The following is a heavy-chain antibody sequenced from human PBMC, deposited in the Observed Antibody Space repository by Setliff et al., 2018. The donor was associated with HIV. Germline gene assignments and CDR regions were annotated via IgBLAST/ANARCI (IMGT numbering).Heavy chain of an antibody. CDR1: GGSFNGYS. CDR2: INHNGNT. CDR3: ARGPKSPRFDY. Sequence: PSETLSLTCAVYGGSFNGYSWSWIRLPPGKGLEWIGEINHNGNTNYNPSLKSRITMSVDTSKNQFSLKLRSVTAADTAVYFCARGPKSPRFDYWGQGTLVTVSS. J-gene: IGHJ4*02. V-gene: IGHV4-34*01.